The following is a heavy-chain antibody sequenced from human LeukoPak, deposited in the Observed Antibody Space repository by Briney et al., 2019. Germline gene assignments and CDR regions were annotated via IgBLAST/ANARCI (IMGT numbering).Heavy chain of an antibody. D-gene: IGHD3-10*01. CDR2: ISGSGGST. CDR3: AMMVRGVIIGDYFDY. Sequence: GGSLRLSCAASGFTFSSYAMSWVRQAPGKGLGWVSAISGSGGSTYYADSVKGRFTISRDNSKNTLYLQMNSLRAEDTAVYYCAMMVRGVIIGDYFDYWGQGTLVTVSS. CDR1: GFTFSSYA. V-gene: IGHV3-23*01. J-gene: IGHJ4*02.